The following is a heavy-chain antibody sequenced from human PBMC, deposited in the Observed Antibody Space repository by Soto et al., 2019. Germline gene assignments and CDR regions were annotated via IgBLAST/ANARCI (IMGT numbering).Heavy chain of an antibody. CDR2: IKSKTDGGTT. D-gene: IGHD2-15*01. CDR3: TTGAYCSGGSCYSWAFDI. Sequence: EVQLVESGGGLVKPGGSLRLSCAASGFTFSNAWMSWVRQAPGKGLEWVGRIKSKTDGGTTDYAAPVKGRFTISRDDSKNTLYLQMNSLKTEDTAVYYCTTGAYCSGGSCYSWAFDIWGQGTMVTVSS. V-gene: IGHV3-15*01. CDR1: GFTFSNAW. J-gene: IGHJ3*02.